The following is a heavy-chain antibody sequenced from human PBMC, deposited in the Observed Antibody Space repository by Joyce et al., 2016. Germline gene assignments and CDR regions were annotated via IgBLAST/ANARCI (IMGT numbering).Heavy chain of an antibody. CDR1: GGSFSGYD. CDR3: GRVMLGSGSPVPRMDV. V-gene: IGHV4-34*01. J-gene: IGHJ6*02. Sequence: QVQLQQSGAGLLRPSETLSLTCVIYGGSFSGYDWSWIRQSPGAGLEWIGEINHSGSTYYNPSVKSRVTISIDTSKNQFSLKLTSVTVADTAVYYCGRVMLGSGSPVPRMDVWGQGTTVTVSS. D-gene: IGHD3-10*01. CDR2: INHSGST.